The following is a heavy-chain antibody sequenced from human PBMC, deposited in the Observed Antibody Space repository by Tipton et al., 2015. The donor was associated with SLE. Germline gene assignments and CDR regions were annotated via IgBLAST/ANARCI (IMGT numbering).Heavy chain of an antibody. CDR1: GGSFSGYY. CDR3: ARGGLGRGSGWSGAFDP. D-gene: IGHD6-19*01. CDR2: INHSGST. Sequence: TLSLTCAVYGGSFSGYYWSWIRQPPGKGLEWIGEINHSGSTNYNPSLKSRVTISVDTSKNQFSLKLSSVTAADTAVYYCARGGLGRGSGWSGAFDPWGQGTLVTVSS. V-gene: IGHV4-34*01. J-gene: IGHJ5*02.